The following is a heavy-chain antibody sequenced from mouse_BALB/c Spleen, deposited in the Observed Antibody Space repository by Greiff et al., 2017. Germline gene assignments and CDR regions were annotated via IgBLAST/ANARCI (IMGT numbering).Heavy chain of an antibody. Sequence: EVKLVESGGGLVQPGGSLRLSCATSGFTFTDYYMSWVRQPPGKALEWLGFIRNKANGYTTEYSASVKGRFTISRDNSQSILYLQMNTLRAEDSATYYCARGFYYRYDGYFDVWGAGTTVTVSS. CDR3: ARGFYYRYDGYFDV. D-gene: IGHD2-14*01. CDR2: IRNKANGYTT. V-gene: IGHV7-3*02. J-gene: IGHJ1*01. CDR1: GFTFTDYY.